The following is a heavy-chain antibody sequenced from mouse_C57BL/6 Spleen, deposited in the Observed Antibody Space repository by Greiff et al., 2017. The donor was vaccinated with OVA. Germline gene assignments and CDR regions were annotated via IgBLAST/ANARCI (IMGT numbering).Heavy chain of an antibody. CDR3: ARPYDYAAWFAY. Sequence: VQLKESGGGLVKPGGSLKLSCAASGFTFSDYGMHWVRQAPEKGLEWVAYISSGSSNIYYDHKVKGRFTISRDNAKNTLFLQMTSLRSEDAAMYYCARPYDYAAWFAYWGQGTLVTVSA. CDR2: ISSGSSNI. D-gene: IGHD2-4*01. J-gene: IGHJ3*01. V-gene: IGHV5-17*01. CDR1: GFTFSDYG.